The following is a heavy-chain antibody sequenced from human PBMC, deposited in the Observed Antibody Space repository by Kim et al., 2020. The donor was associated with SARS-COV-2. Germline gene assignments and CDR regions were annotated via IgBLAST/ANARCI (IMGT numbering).Heavy chain of an antibody. CDR3: AKDLRYSSGWSAFDN. Sequence: ADSVRGRFTVPRDNAKNSLYLQMNSLRTEDTALYYCAKDLRYSSGWSAFDNWGQGTLVTVSS. J-gene: IGHJ4*02. D-gene: IGHD6-19*01. V-gene: IGHV3-9*01.